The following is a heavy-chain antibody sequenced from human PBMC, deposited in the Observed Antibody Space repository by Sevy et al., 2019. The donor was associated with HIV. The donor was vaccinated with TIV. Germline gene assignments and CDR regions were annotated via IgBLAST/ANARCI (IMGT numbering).Heavy chain of an antibody. D-gene: IGHD3-16*01. CDR2: IYQSGST. CDR3: ARGGETPRGFDP. CDR1: GVSIISVNW. Sequence: SETLSLTCAVSGVSIISVNWWHWVRQSPGKGLEWIGEIYQSGSTNYNPSLKSRVTISVENSKNQFSLNLYSVTAADTAVYYCARGGETPRGFDPWGQGSLVTVSS. V-gene: IGHV4-4*02. J-gene: IGHJ5*02.